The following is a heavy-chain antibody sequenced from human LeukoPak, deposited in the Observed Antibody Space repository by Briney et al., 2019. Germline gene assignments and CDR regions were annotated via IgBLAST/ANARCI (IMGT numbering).Heavy chain of an antibody. CDR3: ARDIGIAAAGTLDY. J-gene: IGHJ4*02. V-gene: IGHV3-33*01. Sequence: QTGGSLRLSCAASGFTFSTHGMHWVRQAPGKGLEWVAVIWYDGSNKYYADSVKGRFTISRDNSKNTLYLQMNSLRAEDTAVYYCARDIGIAAAGTLDYWGQGTLVTVSS. CDR1: GFTFSTHG. CDR2: IWYDGSNK. D-gene: IGHD6-13*01.